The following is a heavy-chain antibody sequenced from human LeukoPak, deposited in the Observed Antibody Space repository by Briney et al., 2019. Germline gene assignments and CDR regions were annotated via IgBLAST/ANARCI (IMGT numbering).Heavy chain of an antibody. Sequence: SQTLSLTCTVSAGSISSGGYYWSWIRQPPGKGLEWIGYIYHSGSTYYNPSLKSRVTISVDTSKNQFSLKLSSVTAADTAVYYCARLVRSSGWSFDLWGRGTLVTVSS. D-gene: IGHD6-19*01. V-gene: IGHV4-30-2*01. CDR3: ARLVRSSGWSFDL. CDR2: IYHSGST. CDR1: AGSISSGGYY. J-gene: IGHJ2*01.